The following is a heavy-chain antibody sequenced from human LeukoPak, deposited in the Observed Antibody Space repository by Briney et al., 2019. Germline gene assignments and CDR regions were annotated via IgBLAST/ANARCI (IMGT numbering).Heavy chain of an antibody. J-gene: IGHJ5*02. Sequence: SETLSLTCAVYGASFSGYYWSWIRQPPGKGLEWIGEINHSGSTNYNPSLKSRVTISVDTSKNQFSLKLSSVTAADTAVYYCARGLAVAGQWFDPWGQGTLVTVSS. CDR1: GASFSGYY. V-gene: IGHV4-34*01. D-gene: IGHD6-19*01. CDR3: ARGLAVAGQWFDP. CDR2: INHSGST.